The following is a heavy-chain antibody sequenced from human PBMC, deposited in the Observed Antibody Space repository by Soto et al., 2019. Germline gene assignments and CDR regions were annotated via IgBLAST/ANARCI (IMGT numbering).Heavy chain of an antibody. CDR1: GYTFTSYD. CDR3: ARGGFGYCSSTSCLYYYYYYMDV. J-gene: IGHJ6*03. Sequence: GASVKVSCKASGYTFTSYDINWVRQATGQGLERMGWMNPNSGNTGYAQKFQGRVTMTRNTSISTAYMELSSLRSEDTAVYYCARGGFGYCSSTSCLYYYYYYMDVWGKGTTVTVSS. V-gene: IGHV1-8*01. D-gene: IGHD2-2*03. CDR2: MNPNSGNT.